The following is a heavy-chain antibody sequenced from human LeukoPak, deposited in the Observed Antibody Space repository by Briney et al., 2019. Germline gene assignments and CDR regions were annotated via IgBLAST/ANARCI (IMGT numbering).Heavy chain of an antibody. CDR1: GGSFSGYY. Sequence: KSSETLSLTCAVYGGSFSGYYWSWIRQPPGKGLEWIGEINHSGSTNYNPSLKSRVTISVDTSKNQFSLKLSSVTAADTAVYHCAIYGVDAFDIWRQGTMVTVSS. J-gene: IGHJ3*02. D-gene: IGHD4-17*01. CDR3: AIYGVDAFDI. CDR2: INHSGST. V-gene: IGHV4-34*01.